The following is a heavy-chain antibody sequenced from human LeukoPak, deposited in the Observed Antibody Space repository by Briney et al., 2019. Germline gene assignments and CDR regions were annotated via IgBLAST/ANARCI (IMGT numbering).Heavy chain of an antibody. D-gene: IGHD2-2*01. CDR1: GASISSTSYY. Sequence: SQTLSLTCTVSGASISSTSYYWSWIRQHPGKGLEWIGYIYYSGSPYYNPSLKSRVTISVDRSKNQFSLELTSVTAADTAVYYCASTICISTSCYPGVVDYWGQGTLVTVSS. V-gene: IGHV4-31*03. J-gene: IGHJ4*02. CDR2: IYYSGSP. CDR3: ASTICISTSCYPGVVDY.